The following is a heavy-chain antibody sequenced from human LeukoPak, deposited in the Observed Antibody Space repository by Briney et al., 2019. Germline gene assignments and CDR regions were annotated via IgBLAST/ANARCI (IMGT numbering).Heavy chain of an antibody. V-gene: IGHV4-34*01. J-gene: IGHJ6*02. Sequence: SETLSLTCAVYGGSFSGYYWSWIRQPPGKGLEWIGEINHSGSTNYNPSLKSRVTISVDTSKNQFSLKLSSVTAADTAVYYCXXXXXXXXXXXXXXTGFYYYYGMDVWGQGTTVTVSS. CDR1: GGSFSGYY. CDR3: XXXXXXXXXXXXXXTGFYYYYGMDV. D-gene: IGHD1-14*01. CDR2: INHSGST.